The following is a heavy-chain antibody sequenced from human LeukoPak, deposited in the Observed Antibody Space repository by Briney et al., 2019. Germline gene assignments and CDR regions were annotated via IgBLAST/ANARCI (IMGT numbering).Heavy chain of an antibody. CDR1: GFTFRNYG. J-gene: IGHJ4*02. V-gene: IGHV3-30*18. Sequence: GGSLRLSCAASGFTFRNYGMHWVRQAPGKGLEWVAVISFDGSFQSYADSVKGRFTISRDNSKNTLYLQMNSLRAEDTAVYYCAKGWSGGEPFDYWGQGTLVTVSS. CDR2: ISFDGSFQ. CDR3: AKGWSGGEPFDY. D-gene: IGHD3-10*02.